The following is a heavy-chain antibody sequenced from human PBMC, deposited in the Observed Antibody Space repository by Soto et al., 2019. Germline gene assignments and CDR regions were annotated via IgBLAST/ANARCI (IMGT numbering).Heavy chain of an antibody. Sequence: QVQLVESGGGVVQPGRSLRLSCAASGFTFGSYGMHWVRQAPGKGLEWVAVILFDGSYKYYADSVKGRFTISRDDSKNTLYLQMNSLRAEDTAMYYCARDGEVFDYLLYYFDLWGQGTLVTVSS. CDR1: GFTFGSYG. CDR3: ARDGEVFDYLLYYFDL. CDR2: ILFDGSYK. V-gene: IGHV3-33*01. D-gene: IGHD3-9*01. J-gene: IGHJ4*02.